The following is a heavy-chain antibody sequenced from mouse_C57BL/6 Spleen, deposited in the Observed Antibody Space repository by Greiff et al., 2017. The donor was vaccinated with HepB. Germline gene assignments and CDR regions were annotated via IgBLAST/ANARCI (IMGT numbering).Heavy chain of an antibody. CDR1: GYTFTSYT. Sequence: VQLQQSGAELARPGASVKMSCKASGYTFTSYTMHWVKQRPGQGLEWIGYINPSSGYTKYNQKFKDKATLTADKSSSTAYMQLSSLTSADSAVYYCAPSTTVPYWYFDVWGTGTTVTVSS. CDR3: APSTTVPYWYFDV. CDR2: INPSSGYT. D-gene: IGHD1-1*01. J-gene: IGHJ1*03. V-gene: IGHV1-4*01.